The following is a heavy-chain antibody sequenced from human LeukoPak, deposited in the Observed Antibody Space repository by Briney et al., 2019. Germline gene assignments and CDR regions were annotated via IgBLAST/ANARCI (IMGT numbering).Heavy chain of an antibody. Sequence: PGGSLRLSCTASEFTFSRYGMHWVRQAPGKGLEWVAFIRYDGSNKYYADSVKGRFTISRDNSRNTLYPQMNSLRAEDTAVYYCAKEQHIVVVTAIPGYWGQGTLVTVSS. V-gene: IGHV3-30*02. CDR3: AKEQHIVVVTAIPGY. CDR2: IRYDGSNK. J-gene: IGHJ4*02. CDR1: EFTFSRYG. D-gene: IGHD2-21*02.